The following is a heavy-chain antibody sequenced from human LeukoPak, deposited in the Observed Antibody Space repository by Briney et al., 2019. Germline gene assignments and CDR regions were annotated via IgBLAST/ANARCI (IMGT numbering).Heavy chain of an antibody. CDR3: ARVTGYVMEDYFDY. CDR2: IYYSGST. D-gene: IGHD6-13*01. J-gene: IGHJ4*02. Sequence: SETLSLTCAVSGGSISSYYWSWIRQPPGKGLEWIGYIYYSGSTNYNPSLKSRVTISVDTSKNQFSLRLSSVTAADTAVYYCARVTGYVMEDYFDYWGQGTLVTVSS. V-gene: IGHV4-59*01. CDR1: GGSISSYY.